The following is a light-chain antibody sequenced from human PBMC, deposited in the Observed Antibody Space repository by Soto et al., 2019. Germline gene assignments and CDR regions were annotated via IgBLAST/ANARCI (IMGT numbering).Light chain of an antibody. J-gene: IGLJ1*01. CDR1: SSNIGSNY. CDR3: QSYDSSLSGHYV. Sequence: QSVLTQPPSASGTPGQRVTISCSGSSSNIGSNYVYWYQQLPGTAPKLLIYRNNQRPSGVPDRFSGSKSGTSASLAISGLRSEDEADYYCQSYDSSLSGHYVFGTGTKVTVL. V-gene: IGLV1-47*01. CDR2: RNN.